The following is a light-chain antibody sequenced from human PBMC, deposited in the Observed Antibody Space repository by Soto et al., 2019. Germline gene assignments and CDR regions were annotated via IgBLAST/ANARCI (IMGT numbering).Light chain of an antibody. CDR3: LQGSGWPLT. V-gene: IGKV3-11*01. J-gene: IGKJ2*01. Sequence: EIVLTQSPASLSLSPGERATLSCRASQGIRSLLAWYQQKPGQAPRLLIYDASTRATDIPARFSGSGSGTDFTLTISSLEPADYAIYYCLQGSGWPLTFGQGTKLEIK. CDR1: QGIRSL. CDR2: DAS.